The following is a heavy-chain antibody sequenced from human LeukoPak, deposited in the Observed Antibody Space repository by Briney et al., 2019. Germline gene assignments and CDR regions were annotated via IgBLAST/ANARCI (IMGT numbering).Heavy chain of an antibody. CDR1: GGSISSGDYY. V-gene: IGHV4-30-4*08. Sequence: SQTLSLTXTVSGGSISSGDYYWSWIRQPPGKGLVWIGYIYYSGSTYYNPSLKSRVTISVDTSKNQFSLKLSSVTAADTAVYYCARGDRSRSGDWFDPWGQGTLVTVSS. D-gene: IGHD1-26*01. CDR2: IYYSGST. CDR3: ARGDRSRSGDWFDP. J-gene: IGHJ5*02.